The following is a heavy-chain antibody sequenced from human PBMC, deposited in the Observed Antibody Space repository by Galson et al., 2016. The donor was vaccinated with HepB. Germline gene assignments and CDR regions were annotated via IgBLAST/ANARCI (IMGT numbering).Heavy chain of an antibody. Sequence: TLSLTCTVSGGSISSGGYYWSWIRQHPGKGLEWIGYIYYSGHTYYNPSLKSRITISVDTSENQFSLKLSSVTAADTAIYYCARGGGRFDNWGQGTLVTVSS. CDR2: IYYSGHT. CDR3: ARGGGRFDN. D-gene: IGHD3-16*01. J-gene: IGHJ4*02. CDR1: GGSISSGGYY. V-gene: IGHV4-31*03.